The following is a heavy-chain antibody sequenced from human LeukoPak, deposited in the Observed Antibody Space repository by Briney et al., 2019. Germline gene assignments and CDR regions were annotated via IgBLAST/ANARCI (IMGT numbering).Heavy chain of an antibody. CDR1: GFTFSNAW. Sequence: GGSLRLSCAASGFTFSNAWMSWVRQAPGKGLEWVGRIKSKTDGGTTDYAAPVKGRFTISRDDSKNTLYLQMNSLKTEDTAVYYCTKDEVVPAARGDCFDPWGQGTLVTVSS. CDR3: TKDEVVPAARGDCFDP. CDR2: IKSKTDGGTT. D-gene: IGHD2-2*01. V-gene: IGHV3-15*01. J-gene: IGHJ5*02.